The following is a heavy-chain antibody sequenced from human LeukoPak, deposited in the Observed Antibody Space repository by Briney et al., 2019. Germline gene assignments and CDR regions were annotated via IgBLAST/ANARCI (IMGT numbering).Heavy chain of an antibody. J-gene: IGHJ4*02. CDR2: ISYDGINK. CDR3: AKDYSDSSGYFRVPHVFDF. CDR1: GFTFSSYA. Sequence: PGGSLRLSCAASGFTFSSYAMHWVRQAPGKGLEWVAVISYDGINKYYGDSVKGRFTISRDNSKNTLYLQMNSLRAEDTAVYYCAKDYSDSSGYFRVPHVFDFWGQGTLVTVSS. D-gene: IGHD3-22*01. V-gene: IGHV3-30*04.